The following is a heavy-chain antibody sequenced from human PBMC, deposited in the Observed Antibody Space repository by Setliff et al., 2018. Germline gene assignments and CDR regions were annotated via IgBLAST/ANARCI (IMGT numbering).Heavy chain of an antibody. V-gene: IGHV3-33*08. CDR3: ARTCSGSGCYAGLES. CDR1: GFTFSTYR. Sequence: GGSLRLSCAASGFTFSTYRMHWVRQAPGKGLEWVAVIWDDGVKKYQADSVKGRFTISRDNSKSTLYLQMNSLRPEDTAVYYCARTCSGSGCYAGLESWGQGTPVTVSS. J-gene: IGHJ4*02. CDR2: IWDDGVKK. D-gene: IGHD2-15*01.